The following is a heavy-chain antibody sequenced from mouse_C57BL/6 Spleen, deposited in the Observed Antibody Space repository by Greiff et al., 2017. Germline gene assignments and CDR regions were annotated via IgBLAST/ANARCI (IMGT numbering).Heavy chain of an antibody. J-gene: IGHJ4*01. CDR3: ARHTYYEGYYAMDY. V-gene: IGHV2-6-1*01. D-gene: IGHD2-10*01. Sequence: VKLVESGPGLVAPSQSLSITCTVSGFSLTSYGVHWVRQPPGKGLEWLVVIWSDGSTTYNSALKSRLSISKDNSKSQVFLKMNSLQTDDTAMYYCARHTYYEGYYAMDYWGQGTSVTVSS. CDR1: GFSLTSYG. CDR2: IWSDGST.